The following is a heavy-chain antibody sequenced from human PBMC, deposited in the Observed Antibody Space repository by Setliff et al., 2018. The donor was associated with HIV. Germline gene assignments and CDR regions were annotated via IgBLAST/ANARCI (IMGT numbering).Heavy chain of an antibody. D-gene: IGHD2-21*01. CDR1: DGSISPDNSF. CDR2: VYSRGNT. V-gene: IGHV4-61*09. CDR3: ARGRLMGSSGLFFEF. J-gene: IGHJ4*02. Sequence: SETLSLTCTVSDGSISPDNSFWGWLRQPAGRGLEWIGHVYSRGNTDYHPSLASRVSILMSTYEIQFSLTLNSVTAADTAKYDCARGRLMGSSGLFFEFWGQGILVTVSS.